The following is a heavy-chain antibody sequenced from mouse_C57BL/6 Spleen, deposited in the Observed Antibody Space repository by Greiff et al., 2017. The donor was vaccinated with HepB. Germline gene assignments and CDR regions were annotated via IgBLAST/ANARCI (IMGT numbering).Heavy chain of an antibody. CDR3: ARDDYDGVGY. J-gene: IGHJ2*01. D-gene: IGHD2-4*01. CDR1: GYAFSSSW. CDR2: IYPGDGDT. V-gene: IGHV1-82*01. Sequence: VKVVESGPELVKPGASVKISCKASGYAFSSSWMNWVKQRPGKGLEWIGRIYPGDGDTNYNGKFKGKATLTADKSSSTAYMQLSSLTSEDSAVYFCARDDYDGVGYWGQGTTLTVSS.